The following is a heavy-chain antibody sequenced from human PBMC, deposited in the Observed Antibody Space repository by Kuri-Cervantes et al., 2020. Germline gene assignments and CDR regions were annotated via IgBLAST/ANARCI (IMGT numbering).Heavy chain of an antibody. D-gene: IGHD3-22*01. V-gene: IGHV4-59*01. J-gene: IGHJ6*03. CDR2: IYYSGST. Sequence: SETLSLTCTVSGGSISSYYWSWIRQPPGKGLEWIGYIYYSGSTNYNPSLKSRVTISVDTSKNQFSLKLSSVTAADTAVYYCARGGWLLPQRRGHYMGVWGKGTTVTVSS. CDR1: GGSISSYY. CDR3: ARGGWLLPQRRGHYMGV.